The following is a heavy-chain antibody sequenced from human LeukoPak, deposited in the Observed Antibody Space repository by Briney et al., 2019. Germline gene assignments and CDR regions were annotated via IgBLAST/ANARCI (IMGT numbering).Heavy chain of an antibody. Sequence: SVKVSCKASGVTFSSYAISWVRQAPGQGLEWMGGIIPIFGTANYAQKFQGRVTITTDESTSTAYMELSSLRSEDTAVYYCASVSGRYFDWLGWFDPWGQGTLVTVSS. J-gene: IGHJ5*02. CDR3: ASVSGRYFDWLGWFDP. CDR1: GVTFSSYA. V-gene: IGHV1-69*05. CDR2: IIPIFGTA. D-gene: IGHD3-9*01.